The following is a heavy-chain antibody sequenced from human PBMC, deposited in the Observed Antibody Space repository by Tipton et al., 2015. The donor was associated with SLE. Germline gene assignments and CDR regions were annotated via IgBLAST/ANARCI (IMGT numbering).Heavy chain of an antibody. D-gene: IGHD1-26*01. Sequence: SLRLSCAASGLTFNKYAMTWVRQAPGKGLEWVAVISYDGSNKYYADSVKGRFTISRDNSKNTLYLQMNSLRAEDTAVYYCARGVGYYYYMDVWGKGTTVTV. CDR2: ISYDGSNK. CDR1: GLTFNKYA. CDR3: ARGVGYYYYMDV. V-gene: IGHV3-30-3*01. J-gene: IGHJ6*03.